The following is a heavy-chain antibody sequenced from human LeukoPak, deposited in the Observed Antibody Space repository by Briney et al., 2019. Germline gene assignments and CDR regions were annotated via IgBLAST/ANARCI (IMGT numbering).Heavy chain of an antibody. D-gene: IGHD3-10*01. CDR3: AREKYGSGNWFGP. CDR2: IYYSGST. V-gene: IGHV4-59*01. CDR1: GGSISNKY. J-gene: IGHJ5*02. Sequence: SETLSLTCTVSGGSISNKYWSWIRQPPGKGLEWIGYIYYSGSTNYNPSLKSRVTILVDTSKNQFSLKLSSVTAADTAVYYCAREKYGSGNWFGPWGQGTLVTVSS.